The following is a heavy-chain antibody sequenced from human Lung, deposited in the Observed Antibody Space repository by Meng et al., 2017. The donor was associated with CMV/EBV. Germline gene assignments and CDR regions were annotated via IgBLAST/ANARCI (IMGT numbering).Heavy chain of an antibody. J-gene: IGHJ4*01. CDR2: INPNSGGT. CDR1: GHNFTDYC. Sequence: ASXXVSXKASGHNFTDYCIHWVRQAPGQGLEWMGWINPNSGGTNYAENFQGKVTMTRDTSISTASMELNRLRSEDTAVYYCARDRFRTVRGLFSYWGQGTXVTVSS. CDR3: ARDRFRTVRGLFSY. V-gene: IGHV1-2*02. D-gene: IGHD3-10*01.